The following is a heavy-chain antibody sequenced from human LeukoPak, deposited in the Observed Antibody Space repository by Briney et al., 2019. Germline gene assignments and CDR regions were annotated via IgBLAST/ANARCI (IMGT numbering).Heavy chain of an antibody. CDR2: IYYSGST. CDR3: ARLGLWVDFDY. V-gene: IGHV4-59*08. D-gene: IGHD5-18*01. CDR1: GGSISSYY. Sequence: SETLSLTCTVSGGSISSYYWSWIRQPPGKGLEWIGYIYYSGSTNHNPSLKSRVTISVDTSKNQFSLKLSSVTAADTAVYYCARLGLWVDFDYWGQGTLVTVSS. J-gene: IGHJ4*02.